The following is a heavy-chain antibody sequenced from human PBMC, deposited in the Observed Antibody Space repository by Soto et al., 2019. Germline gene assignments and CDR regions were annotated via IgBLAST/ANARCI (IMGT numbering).Heavy chain of an antibody. Sequence: EVQLVESGGGLVKPGGSLRLSCVVSGFSFSNAWMNWVRQAPGKGLEWVGRIKSEADGGTTDYIAPVKGRFTISRADSKITLYLQMNSLKAEDTAIYYCTASTMAGSGNWFDPWGQGTLVTVSS. CDR2: IKSEADGGTT. J-gene: IGHJ5*02. D-gene: IGHD3-10*01. V-gene: IGHV3-15*07. CDR3: TASTMAGSGNWFDP. CDR1: GFSFSNAW.